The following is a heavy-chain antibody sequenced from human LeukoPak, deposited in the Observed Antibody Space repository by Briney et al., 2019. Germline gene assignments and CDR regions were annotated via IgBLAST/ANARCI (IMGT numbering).Heavy chain of an antibody. CDR1: GFIFSSYS. CDR3: ARAGRADGDYHYFDY. D-gene: IGHD4-17*01. CDR2: ITGSGGNT. V-gene: IGHV3-23*01. Sequence: GGSLRLSCAASGFIFSSYSMSWVRQAPGKGLEWVSVITGSGGNTYYADSVRGRLTISRDNSKNTLYLQMNSLRAEDTAVYYCARAGRADGDYHYFDYWGQGALVTVSS. J-gene: IGHJ4*02.